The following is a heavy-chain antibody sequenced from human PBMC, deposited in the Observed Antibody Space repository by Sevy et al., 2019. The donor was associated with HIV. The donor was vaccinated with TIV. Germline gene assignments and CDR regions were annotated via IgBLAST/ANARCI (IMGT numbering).Heavy chain of an antibody. D-gene: IGHD1-26*01. CDR2: IWYDGRTE. CDR1: GFTFRSFS. J-gene: IGHJ5*01. CDR3: ARDAGRVIVPTGGFDS. Sequence: KRGGSLRLSCVASGFTFRSFSMHWVRQAPGKGLEWVAAIWYDGRTERYADSVQGRFTISRDNSKKTLYLHMNSLRDEDTAIYDCARDAGRVIVPTGGFDSWGQGTLVTVSS. V-gene: IGHV3-33*01.